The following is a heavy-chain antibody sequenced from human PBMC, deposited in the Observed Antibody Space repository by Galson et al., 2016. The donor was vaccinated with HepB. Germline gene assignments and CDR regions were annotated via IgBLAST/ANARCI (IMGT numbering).Heavy chain of an antibody. Sequence: SLRLSCAASGFTFRNYGIHWVRQSPGKGLEWVSLISYSGNVKFYADSVKGRFTVSRDKSENTAYMQMNSLRAEDTAVYHCAKGETSDYNNSLYDFDVWGRGTPVIVSP. D-gene: IGHD4-11*01. CDR2: ISYSGNVK. V-gene: IGHV3-30*18. CDR3: AKGETSDYNNSLYDFDV. CDR1: GFTFRNYG. J-gene: IGHJ4*02.